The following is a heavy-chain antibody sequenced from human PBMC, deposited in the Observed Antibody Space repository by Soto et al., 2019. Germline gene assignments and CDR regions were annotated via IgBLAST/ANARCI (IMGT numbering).Heavy chain of an antibody. CDR3: AKDQFWSGYYLPIYYYSGMDV. V-gene: IGHV3-30*18. J-gene: IGHJ6*02. D-gene: IGHD3-3*01. CDR1: GFSVNSSG. Sequence: PWGSLRLSCAASGFSVNSSGIHVFLHSPFKWREWVAFISYDGSNKYSADSVKGRFTISRDNSKNTLYLQMNSLRAEYTAVYYCAKDQFWSGYYLPIYYYSGMDVWGQGTTVTVSS. CDR2: ISYDGSNK.